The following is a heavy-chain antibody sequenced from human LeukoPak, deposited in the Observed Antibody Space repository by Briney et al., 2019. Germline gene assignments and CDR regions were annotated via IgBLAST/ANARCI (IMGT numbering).Heavy chain of an antibody. J-gene: IGHJ4*02. V-gene: IGHV3-48*02. CDR3: ARAAYCGGDCYYFDY. CDR1: GFSFSSYS. D-gene: IGHD2-21*02. Sequence: GGSLRLSCAGSGFSFSSYSINWVRQAPGKGLEWVSYISTGSTTIYYADSVKGRFTISRDNTRNSLYLQMNSLRDEDTAVYYCARAAYCGGDCYYFDYWGQGILVTVSS. CDR2: ISTGSTTI.